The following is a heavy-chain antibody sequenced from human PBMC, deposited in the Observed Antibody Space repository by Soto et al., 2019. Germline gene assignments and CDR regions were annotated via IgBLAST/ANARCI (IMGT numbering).Heavy chain of an antibody. CDR2: IYHSGPT. CDR3: ARAPGITPYYYGMDV. D-gene: IGHD1-7*01. V-gene: IGHV4-30-2*01. CDR1: GGSISSGSYS. Sequence: QLQLQESGSGLVKPSQTLSLTCDVSGGSISSGSYSWSWIRQPPGKGLEWIGYIYHSGPTYSNPSLNRRVTISVDRYKNQFSLKLSSVTAADTAVYYCARAPGITPYYYGMDVWGQGTTVTVSS. J-gene: IGHJ6*02.